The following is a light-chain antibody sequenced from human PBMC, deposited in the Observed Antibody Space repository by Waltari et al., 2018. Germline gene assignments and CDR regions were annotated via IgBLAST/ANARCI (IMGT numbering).Light chain of an antibody. J-gene: IGKJ1*01. CDR2: AAS. V-gene: IGKV1-39*01. CDR1: GTIRRY. CDR3: QQSYSTPVT. Sequence: DIQMTQSPSSLPASVGDRVTITCRASGTIRRYLNWYQQKPGKAPNLLIYAASSLQGGVPSRFSGSGSETEFTLTINSLQPEDFATYYCQQSYSTPVTFGQGTKVEIK.